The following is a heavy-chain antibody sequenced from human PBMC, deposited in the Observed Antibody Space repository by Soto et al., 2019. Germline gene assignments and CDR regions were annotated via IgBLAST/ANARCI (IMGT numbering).Heavy chain of an antibody. D-gene: IGHD2-2*01. CDR2: INHSGST. CDR1: GGSFSGYY. J-gene: IGHJ4*02. CDR3: ARGPRSIIVVVPAARVAFNY. Sequence: SVTLSVTCAVDGGSFSGYYWSWIRQPPGKGLEWIGEINHSGSTNYNPSLKSRVTISVDTSKNQFSLKLSSVTAADTAVYYCARGPRSIIVVVPAARVAFNYWGQGTLVTVSS. V-gene: IGHV4-34*01.